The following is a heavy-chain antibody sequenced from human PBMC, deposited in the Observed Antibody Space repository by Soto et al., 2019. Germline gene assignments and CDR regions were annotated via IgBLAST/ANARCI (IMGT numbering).Heavy chain of an antibody. CDR3: ARELYYYDSGVDRASRTYFDS. CDR2: TYYRSKWCN. CDR1: GDSVSSNSAA. V-gene: IGHV6-1*01. Sequence: SQTLSLTCAISGDSVSSNSAAWNWIRQSPSRGLEWLGRTYYRSKWCNDYAVSVKSRITINPDTSKNQFSLQLNSVTPEDTAVYYCARELYYYDSGVDRASRTYFDSWGQGTLVTISS. J-gene: IGHJ4*02. D-gene: IGHD3-22*01.